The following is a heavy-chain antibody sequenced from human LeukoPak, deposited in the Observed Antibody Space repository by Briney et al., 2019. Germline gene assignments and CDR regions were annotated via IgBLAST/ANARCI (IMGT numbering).Heavy chain of an antibody. Sequence: PSETLSLTCAVYGGSFSGYYWSWLRQPPGKGLEWIGEINHSGSTNYNPSLKSRVTISVDTSKNQFSLKLSSVTAADTAVYYCARIAYGGSLDPFDYWGQGTLVTVSS. CDR2: INHSGST. J-gene: IGHJ4*02. D-gene: IGHD1-26*01. CDR3: ARIAYGGSLDPFDY. V-gene: IGHV4-34*01. CDR1: GGSFSGYY.